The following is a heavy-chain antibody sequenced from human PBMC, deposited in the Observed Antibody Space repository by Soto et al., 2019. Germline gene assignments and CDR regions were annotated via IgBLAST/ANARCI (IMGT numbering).Heavy chain of an antibody. CDR2: ISGSGGST. CDR3: AKSYGSGNYYYYYYMDV. D-gene: IGHD3-10*01. V-gene: IGHV3-23*01. CDR1: GFTFSSYA. Sequence: GGSLRLSCAASGFTFSSYAMTWVRQAPGKGLEWVSAISGSGGSTYHADSVKGRFTISRDNSKNTLYLQMNSLRAEDTAIYYCAKSYGSGNYYYYYYMDVWGKGTTVTVSS. J-gene: IGHJ6*03.